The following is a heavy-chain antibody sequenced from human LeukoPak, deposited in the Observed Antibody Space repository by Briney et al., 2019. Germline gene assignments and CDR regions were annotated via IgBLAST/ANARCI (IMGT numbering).Heavy chain of an antibody. Sequence: GGSLRLSCTASGFTFSTYAMGWTRQAPGKGLEWVSGIGSNGVNTYYADSAKGRFTISRDNSKNTVYLQMNSLRAEDTALYYCVRAYTTSGTYSEPWGQGTLVTVSS. CDR3: VRAYTTSGTYSEP. J-gene: IGHJ4*02. CDR2: IGSNGVNT. CDR1: GFTFSTYA. D-gene: IGHD1-26*01. V-gene: IGHV3-23*01.